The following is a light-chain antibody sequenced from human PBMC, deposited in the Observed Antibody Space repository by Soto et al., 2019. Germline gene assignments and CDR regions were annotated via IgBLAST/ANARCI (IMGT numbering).Light chain of an antibody. Sequence: DIQMTQSPSTLSASVGDSVTITCRASQSVGTWLAWYQQKPGKAPKLLIYQASTLETGVPSRFSCSASGTEFALTISSLQPGDFATDYGQQIHGYSPCTFGPGTRVQL. CDR2: QAS. CDR3: QQIHGYSPCT. CDR1: QSVGTW. J-gene: IGKJ1*01. V-gene: IGKV1-5*03.